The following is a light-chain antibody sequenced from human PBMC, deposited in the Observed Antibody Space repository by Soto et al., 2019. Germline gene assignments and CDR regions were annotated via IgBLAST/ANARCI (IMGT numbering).Light chain of an antibody. CDR3: QQRSNWPPLT. CDR2: DAS. J-gene: IGKJ4*01. CDR1: QNISKY. Sequence: VLTQSPATLSLSPGERATLSCGASQNISKYLAWYQQKPGQAPRLLIYDASNRATGIPARFSGSGSGADFTLTISSLEPEDFAVYYCQQRSNWPPLTFGGGTKVDIK. V-gene: IGKV3-11*01.